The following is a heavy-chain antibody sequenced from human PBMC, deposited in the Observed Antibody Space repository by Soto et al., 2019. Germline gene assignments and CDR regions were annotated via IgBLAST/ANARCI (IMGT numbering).Heavy chain of an antibody. D-gene: IGHD4-4*01. CDR2: IYYSGST. CDR3: ARSERKKATVTPPDFDY. CDR1: GGSISSYY. J-gene: IGHJ4*02. V-gene: IGHV4-59*08. Sequence: PSETLSLTCTVSGGSISSYYWSWIRQPPGKGLEWIGYIYYSGSTNYNLSLKSRVTISVDTSKNQFSLKLSSVTAADTAVYYCARSERKKATVTPPDFDYWGQGTLVTVSS.